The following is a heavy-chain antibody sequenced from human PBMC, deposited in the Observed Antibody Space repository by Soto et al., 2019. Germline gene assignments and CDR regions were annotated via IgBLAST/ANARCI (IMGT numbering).Heavy chain of an antibody. J-gene: IGHJ6*02. CDR3: AREHMVRGVIDDYYYGMDV. V-gene: IGHV1-18*04. D-gene: IGHD3-10*01. Sequence: ASVKVSCKASGYTFTSYGISWVRQAPGQGLEWMGWISPYDGNTNYAQKLQGRVTMTTDTSTSTAYMVLRSLISDDTAVYYCAREHMVRGVIDDYYYGMDVWGQGTTVTVSS. CDR1: GYTFTSYG. CDR2: ISPYDGNT.